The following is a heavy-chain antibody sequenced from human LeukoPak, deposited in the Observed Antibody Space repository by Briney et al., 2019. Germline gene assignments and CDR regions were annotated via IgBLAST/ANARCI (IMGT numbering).Heavy chain of an antibody. D-gene: IGHD6-13*01. V-gene: IGHV4-39*01. CDR2: IYYSGST. CDR1: GGSISSSSYY. J-gene: IGHJ6*02. Sequence: SETLSLTCTVSGGSISSSSYYWGWIRQPPGKGLEWIGSIYYSGSTYYNPSLKSRVTISVDTSKNQFSPKLSSVTAADTAVYYCTFGGIAAAGTYPYVYYGMDVWGQGTTVTVSS. CDR3: TFGGIAAAGTYPYVYYGMDV.